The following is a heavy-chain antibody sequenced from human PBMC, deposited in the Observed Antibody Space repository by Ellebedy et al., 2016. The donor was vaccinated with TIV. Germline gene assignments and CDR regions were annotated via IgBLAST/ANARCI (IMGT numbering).Heavy chain of an antibody. V-gene: IGHV4-61*02. CDR2: IHISGNT. CDR3: ARVDPSVYADHFDY. J-gene: IGHJ4*02. CDR1: GGSISSVGYS. D-gene: IGHD5/OR15-5a*01. Sequence: SETLSLTXAVSGGSISSVGYSWSWIRQPAGKGLEWLGRIHISGNTYYNPSVKARVTTSLATSKNQLSLKMRSVTAADTAVYYCARVDPSVYADHFDYWGQGTLVTVSS.